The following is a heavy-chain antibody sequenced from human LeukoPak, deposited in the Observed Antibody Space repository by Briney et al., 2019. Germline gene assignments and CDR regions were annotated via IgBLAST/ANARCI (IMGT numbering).Heavy chain of an antibody. CDR1: GFTFNIYV. CDR2: IGDRGSDT. CDR3: AKVGPPYSSGWSIEFDY. D-gene: IGHD6-19*01. J-gene: IGHJ4*02. V-gene: IGHV3-23*01. Sequence: PGGSLRLSCAASGFTFNIYVMTWVRQAPGKGLEWVSAIGDRGSDTYYADPVKGWFTISRDNSKYTLYLQMNSLRAEDTAVYYCAKVGPPYSSGWSIEFDYWGRGTLVTVSS.